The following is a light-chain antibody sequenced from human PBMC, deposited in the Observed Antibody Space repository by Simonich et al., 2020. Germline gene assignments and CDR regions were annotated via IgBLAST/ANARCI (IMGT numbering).Light chain of an antibody. J-gene: IGLJ3*02. CDR1: SSNIGSNY. V-gene: IGLV1-47*01. CDR2: RNK. Sequence: QSVLTQPPSASGTPGQRVTISCSGSSSNIGSNYVYWYQQLPGTAPKLPIIRNKQRPSGVPDRFAGSKSGTSASLAISGLRSEDEADYYCAAWDDSLSGGVFGGGTKLTVL. CDR3: AAWDDSLSGGV.